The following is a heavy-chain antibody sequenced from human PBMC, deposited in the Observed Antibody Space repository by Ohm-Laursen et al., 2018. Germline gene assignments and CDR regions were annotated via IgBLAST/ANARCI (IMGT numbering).Heavy chain of an antibody. D-gene: IGHD3-16*02. CDR2: MNPNSGNT. CDR3: ARPKEYYDYVWGSYRHYYYGMDV. J-gene: IGHJ6*02. Sequence: ASVKVSCKASGYTFTSYDINWVRQATGQGLEWMGWMNPNSGNTGYAQKFQGRVTMTRNTSINTAYMELSSLRSEDTAVYYCARPKEYYDYVWGSYRHYYYGMDVWGQGTTVTVSS. CDR1: GYTFTSYD. V-gene: IGHV1-8*01.